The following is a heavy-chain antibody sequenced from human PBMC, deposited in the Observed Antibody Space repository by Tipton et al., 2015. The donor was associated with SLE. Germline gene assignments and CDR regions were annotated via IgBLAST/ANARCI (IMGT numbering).Heavy chain of an antibody. CDR1: GGSISSYY. CDR3: ARQDTGILSVYFDH. J-gene: IGHJ4*02. D-gene: IGHD5-18*01. Sequence: GLVKPSETLSLTCTVSGGSISSYYWSWIRQPPGKGLEWIGTNYYSGSTYYSPSLKSRVTISVDTSKNQFSLKLNSVTATDTAVYYCARQDTGILSVYFDHWGQGSLVTVSS. V-gene: IGHV4-59*04. CDR2: NYYSGST.